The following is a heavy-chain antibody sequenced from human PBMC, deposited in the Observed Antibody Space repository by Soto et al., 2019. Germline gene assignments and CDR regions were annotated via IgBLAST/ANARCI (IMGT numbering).Heavy chain of an antibody. V-gene: IGHV4-39*01. CDR1: GGSISSSIYY. CDR2: IYYSGST. D-gene: IGHD6-19*01. J-gene: IGHJ4*02. CDR3: ARHIASGGWPAPGDY. Sequence: PSQTLSLTCTVSGGSISSSIYYWGWIRPPPGKGLEWIGSIYYSGSTYHNPSLKSRVTISVDTSKNQFSLKLSSVTAADTAVYYCARHIASGGWPAPGDYWGQGTLVTVSS.